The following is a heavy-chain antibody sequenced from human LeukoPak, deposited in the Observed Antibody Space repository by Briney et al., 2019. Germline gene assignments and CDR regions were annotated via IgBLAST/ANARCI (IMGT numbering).Heavy chain of an antibody. D-gene: IGHD6-19*01. Sequence: SETLSLTCTVSGGSISSYYWSWIRQPPGKGLEWIGEINHSGSTNYNPSLKSRVTISVDTSKNQLSLKLSSVTAADTAVYYCARHLGGWYAWGQGTLVTVSS. CDR3: ARHLGGWYA. J-gene: IGHJ5*02. V-gene: IGHV4-34*01. CDR1: GGSISSYY. CDR2: INHSGST.